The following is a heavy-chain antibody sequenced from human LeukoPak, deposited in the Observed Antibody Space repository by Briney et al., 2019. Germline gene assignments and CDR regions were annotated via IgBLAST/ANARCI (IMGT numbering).Heavy chain of an antibody. CDR3: ARDSAVSSWYSLNLDY. CDR2: ISYDGSNK. D-gene: IGHD6-13*01. CDR1: GFTFSSYA. J-gene: IGHJ4*02. V-gene: IGHV3-30*04. Sequence: QSGRSLRLSCAASGFTFSSYAMHWVRQAPGKGLEWVAVISYDGSNKYYADSVKGRFTISRDNSKNTLYLQMNSLRAEDTAVYYCARDSAVSSWYSLNLDYWGQGTLVTVSS.